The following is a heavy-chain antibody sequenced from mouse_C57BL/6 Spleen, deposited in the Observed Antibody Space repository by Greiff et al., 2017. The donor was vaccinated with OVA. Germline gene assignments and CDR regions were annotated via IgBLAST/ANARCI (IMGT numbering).Heavy chain of an antibody. CDR3: TVNWSVYFDY. CDR2: IDPETGGT. V-gene: IGHV1-15*01. Sequence: VQLQQSGAELVRPGASVTLSCKASGYTFTDYEMHWVKQTPVHGLEWIGAIDPETGGTAYNQKFKGKAILTADKSSSTAYMELRSLTSEDSAVYYCTVNWSVYFDYWGQGTTLTVSS. J-gene: IGHJ2*01. CDR1: GYTFTDYE. D-gene: IGHD4-1*01.